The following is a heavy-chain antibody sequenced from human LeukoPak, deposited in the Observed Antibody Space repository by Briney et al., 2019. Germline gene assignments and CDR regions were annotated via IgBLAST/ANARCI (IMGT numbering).Heavy chain of an antibody. Sequence: SETLSLTCTVSGGPISRYYWSWIRQPPGKGLEWIGSIYYSGSTYYNPSLKSRVTISVDTSKNQFSLKLSSVTAADTAVYYCARDLRYCTNGVCYRGSDAFDIWGQGTMVTVSS. D-gene: IGHD2-8*01. V-gene: IGHV4-59*12. CDR2: IYYSGST. J-gene: IGHJ3*02. CDR1: GGPISRYY. CDR3: ARDLRYCTNGVCYRGSDAFDI.